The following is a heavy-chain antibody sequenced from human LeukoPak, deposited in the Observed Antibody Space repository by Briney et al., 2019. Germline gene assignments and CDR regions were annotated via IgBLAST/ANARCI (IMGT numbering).Heavy chain of an antibody. CDR2: IYHSGST. CDR3: ASGAGSRIAVAVAFDY. D-gene: IGHD6-19*01. J-gene: IGHJ4*02. V-gene: IGHV4-30-2*01. CDR1: GGSISSGGYS. Sequence: ASQTLSLTCAVSGGSISSGGYSWSWIRQPPGKGLEWIGYIYHSGSTYYNPSLKSRVTISIDKSKNQFSLNLSPVTAADTAVYYCASGAGSRIAVAVAFDYWGQGTLVTVSS.